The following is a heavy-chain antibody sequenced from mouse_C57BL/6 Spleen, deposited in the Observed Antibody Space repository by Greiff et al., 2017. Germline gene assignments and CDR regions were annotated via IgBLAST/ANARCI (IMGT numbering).Heavy chain of an antibody. CDR1: GYTFTSYG. CDR2: IYPRSGNT. J-gene: IGHJ1*03. Sequence: QVQLQQSGAELARPGASVKLSCKASGYTFTSYGISWVKQRTGQGLEWIGEIYPRSGNTYYNEKFKGKATLTAAKSSSTAYMELRSLTSEDSAVYFCARNHYGNPDFDVWGTGTTVTVSS. D-gene: IGHD2-1*01. CDR3: ARNHYGNPDFDV. V-gene: IGHV1-81*01.